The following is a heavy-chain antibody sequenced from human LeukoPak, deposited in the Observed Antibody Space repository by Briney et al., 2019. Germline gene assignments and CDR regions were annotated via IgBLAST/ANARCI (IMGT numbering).Heavy chain of an antibody. CDR1: GGSISPYY. CDR2: IFYSGNT. D-gene: IGHD4-17*01. CDR3: ARGLDRNDYGDYGY. V-gene: IGHV4-59*01. Sequence: SETLSLTCTVSGGSISPYYWTWIRQPPGKGLEWIGYIFYSGNTNYNPSLKSRVTMSVDTSKNQFSLKLSSVTAADTAVYYCARGLDRNDYGDYGYWGQGTLVTVSS. J-gene: IGHJ4*02.